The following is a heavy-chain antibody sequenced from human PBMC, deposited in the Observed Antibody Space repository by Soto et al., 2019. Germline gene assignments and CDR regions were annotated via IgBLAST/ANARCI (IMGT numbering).Heavy chain of an antibody. CDR3: ARAMIESTAGYWYFDL. J-gene: IGHJ2*01. D-gene: IGHD3-22*01. V-gene: IGHV5-51*01. CDR1: GYSFTSYW. Sequence: PGESLKISCKGSGYSFTSYWIGWVRQMPGKGLEWMGIIYPGDSDTRYSPSFQGQVTISADKSISTAYLQWSSLKASDTAMYYCARAMIESTAGYWYFDLWGRGTLVTVS. CDR2: IYPGDSDT.